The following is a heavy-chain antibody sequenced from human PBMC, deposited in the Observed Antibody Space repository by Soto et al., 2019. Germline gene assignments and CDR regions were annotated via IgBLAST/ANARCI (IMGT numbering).Heavy chain of an antibody. CDR1: GYSFNTYA. J-gene: IGHJ5*02. D-gene: IGHD1-1*01. CDR2: INTANGNT. CDR3: VRRYKSAGWFDP. V-gene: IGHV1-3*04. Sequence: QVQLVQSGAEVKKPGASVRVSCQASGYSFNTYAIHWVRQAPGQGLEWMGWINTANGNTEYSQKFQGRVTFTRDTSAITAYMDLSSLRSEDTATYYCVRRYKSAGWFDPWGQGTLVTVSS.